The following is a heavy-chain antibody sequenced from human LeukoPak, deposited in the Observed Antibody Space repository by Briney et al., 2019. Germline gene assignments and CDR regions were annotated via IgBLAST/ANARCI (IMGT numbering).Heavy chain of an antibody. CDR1: GGSISSGGYY. D-gene: IGHD2-2*01. CDR2: IYHSGST. Sequence: PSETLSLTCTVSGGSISSGGYYWSWIRQPPGKGLEWIGYIYHSGSTYYNPSLKSRVTISVDRSKNQFSLKLSSVTAADTAVYYCARVVPAAISVGAFDIWGQGTMVTVSS. V-gene: IGHV4-30-2*01. J-gene: IGHJ3*02. CDR3: ARVVPAAISVGAFDI.